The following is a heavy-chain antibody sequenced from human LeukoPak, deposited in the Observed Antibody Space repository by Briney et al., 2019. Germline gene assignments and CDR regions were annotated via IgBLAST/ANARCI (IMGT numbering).Heavy chain of an antibody. CDR1: GFTFSSYS. J-gene: IGHJ4*02. D-gene: IGHD4-23*01. CDR2: ISWNSGSI. CDR3: ARGRPHGNDY. V-gene: IGHV3-9*01. Sequence: PGGSLRLSCAASGFTFSSYSMNWVRQAPGKGLEWVSGISWNSGSIGCADSVKGRFTISRDNAKNSLYLQMNSLRAEDTALYYCARGRPHGNDYWGQGTLVTVSS.